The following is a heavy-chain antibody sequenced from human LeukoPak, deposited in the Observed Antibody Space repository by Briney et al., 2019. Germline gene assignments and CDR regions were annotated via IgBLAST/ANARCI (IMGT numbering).Heavy chain of an antibody. CDR2: IHSDGSST. J-gene: IGHJ4*02. V-gene: IGHV3-74*01. CDR3: ARGPSGYHNT. D-gene: IGHD5-12*01. CDR1: GFTFSSYS. Sequence: GGSLRLSCAASGFTFSSYSMNWVRQAPGKGPVWVSRIHSDGSSTIYADSVKGRFTISRDNARNTLYLQMNSLRAEDTAVYYCARGPSGYHNTGGQGTLVTVSS.